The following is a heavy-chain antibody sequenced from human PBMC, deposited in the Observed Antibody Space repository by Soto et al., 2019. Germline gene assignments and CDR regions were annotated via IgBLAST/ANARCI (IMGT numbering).Heavy chain of an antibody. CDR3: ARRGYDFWSGLDV. CDR2: IDPTDSFT. CDR1: GYSFTSYL. D-gene: IGHD3-3*01. V-gene: IGHV5-10-1*01. J-gene: IGHJ6*02. Sequence: GYSLKLSCKGSGYSFTSYLIIWVRQMPGKGLEWMGNIDPTDSFTNYSPSFQGHVTISTYKSMSTAYLQWGSLKASDTAMYYCARRGYDFWSGLDVWGQGTTVTVSS.